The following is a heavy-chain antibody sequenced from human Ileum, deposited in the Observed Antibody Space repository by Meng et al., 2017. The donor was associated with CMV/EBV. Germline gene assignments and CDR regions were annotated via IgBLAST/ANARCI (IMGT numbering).Heavy chain of an antibody. CDR2: IREDGSQK. CDR3: ARRYVYKKSFDY. CDR1: GFTFSSYW. J-gene: IGHJ4*02. Sequence: GESLKISCTVSGFTFSSYWMSWVRQAPGKGLEWVATIREDGSQKDYVDSVKGRFTISRDNSKNSLYLRVDSLRVEDTAVYYCARRYVYKKSFDYWGQGTLVTVSS. V-gene: IGHV3-7*01. D-gene: IGHD1-1*01.